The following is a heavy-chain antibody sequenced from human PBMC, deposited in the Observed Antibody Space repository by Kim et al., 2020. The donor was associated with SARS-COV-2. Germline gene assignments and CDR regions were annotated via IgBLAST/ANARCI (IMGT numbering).Heavy chain of an antibody. J-gene: IGHJ4*02. Sequence: SETLSLTCTVSGGSISSSSYYWGWIRQPPGKGLEWIGSIYYSGSTYYNPSLKSRVTISVDTSKNQFSLKLSSVTAADTAVYYCARPGVVTGIDYWGQGTLVTVSS. CDR1: GGSISSSSYY. D-gene: IGHD2-21*02. CDR2: IYYSGST. CDR3: ARPGVVTGIDY. V-gene: IGHV4-39*01.